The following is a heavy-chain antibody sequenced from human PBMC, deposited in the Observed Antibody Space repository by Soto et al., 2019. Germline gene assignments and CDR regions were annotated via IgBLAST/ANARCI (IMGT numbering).Heavy chain of an antibody. CDR2: IYHSGSA. CDR3: ARVPGVVVSADDAFDI. Sequence: QVQLQESGPGLVKPSGTLSLTCAVSGGSVSSSNWWSWVRQSPGKGLEWMGEIYHSGSAHYNPSLMRRATISLDKSKNQFSLRLTSVTAADTAVYYWARVPGVVVSADDAFDIWGPGTRVIVSS. CDR1: GGSVSSSNW. J-gene: IGHJ3*02. D-gene: IGHD2-21*02. V-gene: IGHV4-4*02.